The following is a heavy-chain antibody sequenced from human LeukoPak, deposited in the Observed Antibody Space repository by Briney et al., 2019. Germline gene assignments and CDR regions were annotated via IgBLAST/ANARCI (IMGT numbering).Heavy chain of an antibody. Sequence: GGSLRLSCAASGFTFSSHAMSWVRQAPGKGLEWVSAISGSGGSTYYADSVKGRFTISRDNSKNTLYLQMNSLRAEDTAVYYCAKEKKAIVVVVTSFDYWGQGTLVTVSS. CDR1: GFTFSSHA. V-gene: IGHV3-23*01. CDR2: ISGSGGST. CDR3: AKEKKAIVVVVTSFDY. D-gene: IGHD2-15*01. J-gene: IGHJ4*02.